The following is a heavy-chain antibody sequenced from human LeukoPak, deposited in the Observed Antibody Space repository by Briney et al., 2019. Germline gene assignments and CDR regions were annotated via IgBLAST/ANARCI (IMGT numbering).Heavy chain of an antibody. D-gene: IGHD3-22*01. J-gene: IGHJ6*03. CDR3: ARGLYHYDTSGYSASKYYMDV. V-gene: IGHV4-34*01. CDR2: INHSGST. Sequence: PSETLSLTCAAYGGSFSDNYWTWIRQPPGKGLEFIGEINHSGSTNYNPSLKSRVTLSVDTSKNQFSLRLKSVTAADTAVYYCARGLYHYDTSGYSASKYYMDVWGKGTTVTVSS. CDR1: GGSFSDNY.